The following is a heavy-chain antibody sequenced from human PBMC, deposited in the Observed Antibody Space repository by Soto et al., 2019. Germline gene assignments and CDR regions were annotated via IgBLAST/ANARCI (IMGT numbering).Heavy chain of an antibody. J-gene: IGHJ4*02. Sequence: GGSLRLSCSASGFTFNNYAMHWVRQAPGKGLEYVSVISVNGGSKYYADSVKGRFTNTSDNSKNTLYLQLSRLRAEDPGVYYCVKGLSDLARSTLYFWGQGTLVTVSS. CDR3: VKGLSDLARSTLYF. V-gene: IGHV3-64D*08. CDR1: GFTFNNYA. D-gene: IGHD2-15*01. CDR2: ISVNGGSK.